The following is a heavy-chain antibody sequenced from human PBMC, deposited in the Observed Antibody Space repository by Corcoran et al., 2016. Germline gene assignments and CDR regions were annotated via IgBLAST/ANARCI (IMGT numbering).Heavy chain of an antibody. D-gene: IGHD3-10*01. Sequence: QVQLQQSGPGLVKPSQTLSLTCAISGDSVSSNSAAWNWIRQSPSRGLEWLGRTYYRSKWYNDYAVSVKSRITINPDTSKNQFSLQLNSVTPEDTAVYYWAREMYGSGSYYNYYYGRDVWGQGTTVTVSS. CDR1: GDSVSSNSAA. V-gene: IGHV6-1*01. J-gene: IGHJ6*02. CDR3: AREMYGSGSYYNYYYGRDV. CDR2: TYYRSKWYN.